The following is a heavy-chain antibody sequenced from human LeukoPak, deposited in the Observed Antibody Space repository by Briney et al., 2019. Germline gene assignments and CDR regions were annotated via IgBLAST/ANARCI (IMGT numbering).Heavy chain of an antibody. Sequence: SVNVSCKASGVTLSNNAINWVRQASGQGLEWVGAIIPIYGTTNSAQKFQGRLTITADESTSTAYMELSSLTSEDTAVYYCARDSRFLEWLRYYYYMDVWGKGTTVTVSS. CDR3: ARDSRFLEWLRYYYYMDV. CDR1: GVTLSNNA. D-gene: IGHD3-3*01. CDR2: IIPIYGTT. V-gene: IGHV1-69*13. J-gene: IGHJ6*03.